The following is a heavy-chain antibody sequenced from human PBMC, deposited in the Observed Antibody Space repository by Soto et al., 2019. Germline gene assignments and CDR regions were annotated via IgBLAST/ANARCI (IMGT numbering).Heavy chain of an antibody. CDR3: AKSYDSSGFYYRIDY. J-gene: IGHJ4*02. Sequence: EAQLLESGGGLVQPGGSLRLSCAASGFTFSSYAMSWVRQAPGKGLEWVSSISGSGASTYYADSVKGRFTISRDNSKNKLYLQVRTLRAEDTAVYYCAKSYDSSGFYYRIDYWGQGTLVTVSS. D-gene: IGHD3-22*01. CDR2: ISGSGAST. V-gene: IGHV3-23*01. CDR1: GFTFSSYA.